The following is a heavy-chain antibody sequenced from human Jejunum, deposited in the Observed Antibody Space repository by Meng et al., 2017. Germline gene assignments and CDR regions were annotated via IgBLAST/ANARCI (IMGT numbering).Heavy chain of an antibody. D-gene: IGHD2-15*01. CDR3: ARQLNVWDSAGTYGGDFDF. V-gene: IGHV4-39*01. CDR1: GFSMSHMGYH. CDR2: IYSGGST. Sequence: QLQLQESGPGLVKPSETLSLTGSVSGFSMSHMGYHWGWIRQTPGKGLEWIGSIYSGGSTKYNPSLKSRVTVSLDTSKKQFSLHLNSLTAADTAVYFCARQLNVWDSAGTYGGDFDFWGQGTLVTVSS. J-gene: IGHJ4*02.